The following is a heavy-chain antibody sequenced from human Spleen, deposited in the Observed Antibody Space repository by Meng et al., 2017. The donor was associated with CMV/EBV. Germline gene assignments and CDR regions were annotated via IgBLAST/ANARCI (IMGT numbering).Heavy chain of an antibody. D-gene: IGHD4-17*01. CDR1: GFTVSSSY. CDR2: IYSSGDT. Sequence: GGSLRLSCAASGFTVSSSYMSWVRQAPGKGLEWVSVIYSSGDTYYADSVRGRFTISRDNSKNSLYLQMNSLRAEDTAVYYCAKLRETTVTPPDCWGQGTLVTVSS. V-gene: IGHV3-53*01. J-gene: IGHJ4*02. CDR3: AKLRETTVTPPDC.